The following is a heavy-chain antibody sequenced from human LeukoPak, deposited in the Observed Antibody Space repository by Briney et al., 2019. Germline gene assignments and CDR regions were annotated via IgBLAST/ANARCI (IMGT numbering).Heavy chain of an antibody. CDR3: AKDDAWLRFGE. Sequence: PGGSLRLSCAASGFTFSRRGMNWVRQASGKGLEWVSGISPRGDIKYYADSVKGRFSISRDNSRNTLYLEVSSLTAEDAAVYYCAKDDAWLRFGEWSQGTLVTVSS. D-gene: IGHD3-10*01. CDR2: ISPRGDIK. V-gene: IGHV3-23*01. CDR1: GFTFSRRG. J-gene: IGHJ4*02.